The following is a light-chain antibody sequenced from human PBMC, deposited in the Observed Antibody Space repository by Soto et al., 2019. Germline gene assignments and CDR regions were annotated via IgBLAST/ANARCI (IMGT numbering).Light chain of an antibody. CDR1: SSDVGTYDY. CDR3: SSHTSVNTRV. J-gene: IGLJ1*01. Sequence: QSVLTQPASVSGSPGPSIAISCTGPSSDVGTYDYVSWYQQYPDKAPKLIIYEVTQRPSGVSNRFSGSKSGNTASLTISGLQAEDEADYYCSSHTSVNTRVFGTGTKVTVL. V-gene: IGLV2-14*01. CDR2: EVT.